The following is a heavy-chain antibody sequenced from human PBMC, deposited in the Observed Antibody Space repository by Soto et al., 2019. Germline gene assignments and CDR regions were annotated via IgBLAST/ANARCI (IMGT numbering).Heavy chain of an antibody. CDR2: IIPIFGTA. V-gene: IGHV1-69*01. CDR1: GGTFSSYA. CDR3: ARGKDSSGWYGSATYYYYGMDV. Sequence: QVQLVQSGAEVKKPGSSVKVSCKASGGTFSSYAISWVRQAPGQGLEWMGGIIPIFGTANYAQKFQGRVTITADESTSTAYRELSSLRSEDTAVYYCARGKDSSGWYGSATYYYYGMDVWGQGTTVTVSS. D-gene: IGHD6-19*01. J-gene: IGHJ6*02.